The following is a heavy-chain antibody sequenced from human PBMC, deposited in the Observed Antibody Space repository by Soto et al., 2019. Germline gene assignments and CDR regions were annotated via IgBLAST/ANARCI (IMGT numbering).Heavy chain of an antibody. V-gene: IGHV4-59*08. CDR1: GGSISSYY. CDR3: ARQRRREYRSGWSGFDY. J-gene: IGHJ4*02. Sequence: SETLSLTCTVSGGSISSYYWSWIRQPPGKGLEWIGYIYYSGSTNYNPSLKSRVTISVDTSKNQFSLKLSSVTAADTAVYYCARQRRREYRSGWSGFDYWGQENLLPVSS. D-gene: IGHD6-19*01. CDR2: IYYSGST.